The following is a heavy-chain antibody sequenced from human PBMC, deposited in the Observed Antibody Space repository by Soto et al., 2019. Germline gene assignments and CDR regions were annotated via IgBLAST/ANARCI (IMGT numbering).Heavy chain of an antibody. CDR1: GYTFTSYY. J-gene: IGHJ6*02. V-gene: IGHV1-46*01. CDR3: AGYYDSSGLLTPLPFGMDV. D-gene: IGHD3-22*01. CDR2: INPSGGST. Sequence: GASVKVSCKASGYTFTSYYMHWVRQAPGQGLEWMGIINPSGGSTSYAQKFQGRVTMTRDTSTSTVYMELSSLRSEDTAMYYCAGYYDSSGLLTPLPFGMDVWGQGTTVTVSS.